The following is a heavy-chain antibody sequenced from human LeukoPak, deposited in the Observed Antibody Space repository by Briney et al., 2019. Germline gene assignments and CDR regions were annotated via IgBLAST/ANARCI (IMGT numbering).Heavy chain of an antibody. CDR3: AREEGPSDNGDYGDY. V-gene: IGHV3-7*01. Sequence: GGSLRLSCAASGFTFSMYWMSWVRQAPGKGLEWVANIKQDGSAKYYVDSVKGRFSISRDNAKNSLYLEMNSLRAEDTGVYYCAREEGPSDNGDYGDYWGQGTRITVSS. CDR1: GFTFSMYW. J-gene: IGHJ4*02. CDR2: IKQDGSAK. D-gene: IGHD4-17*01.